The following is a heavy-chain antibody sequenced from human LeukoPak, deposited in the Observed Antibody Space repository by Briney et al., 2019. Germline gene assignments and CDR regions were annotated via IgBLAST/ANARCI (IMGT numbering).Heavy chain of an antibody. CDR1: GYSFTRYG. CDR3: ASYYDSSGYYHG. J-gene: IGHJ4*02. Sequence: ASVKVSCKASGYSFTRYGVNWVRQAPGQGLEWMGWIIPIFGTANYAQKFQGRVTITADESTSTAYMELSSLRSEGTAVYYCASYYDSSGYYHGWGQGTLVTVSS. D-gene: IGHD3-22*01. CDR2: IIPIFGTA. V-gene: IGHV1-69*13.